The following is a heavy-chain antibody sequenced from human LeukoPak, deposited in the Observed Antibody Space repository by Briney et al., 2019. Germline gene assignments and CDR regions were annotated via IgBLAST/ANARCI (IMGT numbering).Heavy chain of an antibody. Sequence: ASVKVSCKASGGTFSSYAISWVRQAPGQGLEWMGGITPIFGTANYAQKFQGRVTITADKSTSTAYMELSSLRSEDTAVYYCARDEADIVVVPAATSHAFDIWGQGTMVTVSS. J-gene: IGHJ3*02. CDR1: GGTFSSYA. D-gene: IGHD2-2*01. CDR2: ITPIFGTA. CDR3: ARDEADIVVVPAATSHAFDI. V-gene: IGHV1-69*06.